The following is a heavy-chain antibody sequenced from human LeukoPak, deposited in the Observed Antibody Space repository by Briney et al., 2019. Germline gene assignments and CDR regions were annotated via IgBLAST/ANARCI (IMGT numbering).Heavy chain of an antibody. CDR2: VYYSGST. V-gene: IGHV4-39*01. Sequence: SETLSLTCTVSGGFISSSSYYWGWIRQPPGKGLEWIGSVYYSGSTYYNPSLKSRVTISVDTSKNQFSLKLSSVTAADTAVYYCARQDYDILTGSSSFDPWGQGTLVTVSS. CDR1: GGFISSSSYY. J-gene: IGHJ5*02. CDR3: ARQDYDILTGSSSFDP. D-gene: IGHD3-9*01.